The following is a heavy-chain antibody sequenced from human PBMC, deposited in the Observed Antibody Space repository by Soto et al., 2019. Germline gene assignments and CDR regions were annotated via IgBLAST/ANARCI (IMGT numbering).Heavy chain of an antibody. Sequence: ASVKVSCKASGYTFTSYGISWVRQAPGQGLEWMGWISAYNGNTNYAQKLQGRVTMTTDTSTSTAYMELRSLRSDDTAVYYCARDLGIVGANAYYYYYGMDVWGQGTTVTVS. CDR1: GYTFTSYG. CDR3: ARDLGIVGANAYYYYYGMDV. V-gene: IGHV1-18*01. J-gene: IGHJ6*02. D-gene: IGHD1-26*01. CDR2: ISAYNGNT.